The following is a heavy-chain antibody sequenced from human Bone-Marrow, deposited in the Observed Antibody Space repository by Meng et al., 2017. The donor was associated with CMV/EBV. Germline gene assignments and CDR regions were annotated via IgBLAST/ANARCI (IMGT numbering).Heavy chain of an antibody. Sequence: ASVKVSCKASGYTFTSYYMHWVRQAPGQGLEWMGIINPSGGSTSYAQKFQGRVTMTRDTSTSTVYMELSSLRSEDTAVYYCARAYYGSGSYSAFDIWGHGTMVTVSS. D-gene: IGHD3-10*01. V-gene: IGHV1-46*01. CDR2: INPSGGST. J-gene: IGHJ3*02. CDR1: GYTFTSYY. CDR3: ARAYYGSGSYSAFDI.